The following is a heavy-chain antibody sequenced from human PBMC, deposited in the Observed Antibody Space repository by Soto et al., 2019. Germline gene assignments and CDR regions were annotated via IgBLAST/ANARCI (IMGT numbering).Heavy chain of an antibody. D-gene: IGHD1-26*01. CDR1: GGSISSGGYY. V-gene: IGHV4-31*02. CDR2: IYYSGDT. J-gene: IGHJ4*02. CDR3: TRGEWESYYHDY. Sequence: SETLSLTYTVSGGSISSGGYYWGWIRQHPGKGLEWIGYIYYSGDTYSNPSLKGRITMSVDTSKNQFSLNLSSVTAADTAVYFCTRGEWESYYHDYWGQGTLVTVSS.